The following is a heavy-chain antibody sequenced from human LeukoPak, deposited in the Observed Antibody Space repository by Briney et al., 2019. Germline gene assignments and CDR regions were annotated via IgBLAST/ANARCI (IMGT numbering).Heavy chain of an antibody. J-gene: IGHJ4*02. CDR2: IYYSGST. D-gene: IGHD6-13*01. V-gene: IGHV4-30-4*01. CDR3: ARGRGSSWYYFDY. Sequence: SQTLSLTCTVSGGSISSADYYWSWIRQPPGKGLEWIGYIYYSGSTYYNPSLKSRVTISVDTSKNQFSLKLSSVTAADTAVYYCARGRGSSWYYFDYWGQGTLVTVSS. CDR1: GGSISSADYY.